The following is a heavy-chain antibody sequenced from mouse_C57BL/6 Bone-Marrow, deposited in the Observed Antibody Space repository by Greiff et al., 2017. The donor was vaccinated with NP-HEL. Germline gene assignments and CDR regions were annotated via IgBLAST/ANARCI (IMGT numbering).Heavy chain of an antibody. CDR3: ARGYSNLFAY. CDR1: GYTFTSYT. CDR2: INPSSGYT. J-gene: IGHJ3*01. Sequence: QVQLKESGAELARPGASVKMSCKASGYTFTSYTMHWVKQRPGQGLEWIGYINPSSGYTTYNQKFKDKATLTADKSSSTAYMQLSSLTSEDSAVYYCARGYSNLFAYWGQGTLVTVSA. D-gene: IGHD2-5*01. V-gene: IGHV1-4*01.